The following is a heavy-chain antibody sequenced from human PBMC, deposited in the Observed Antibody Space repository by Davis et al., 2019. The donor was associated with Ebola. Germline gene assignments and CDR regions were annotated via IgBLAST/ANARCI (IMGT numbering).Heavy chain of an antibody. J-gene: IGHJ4*02. V-gene: IGHV4-30-2*01. Sequence: PSETLSLTCAVSGGSISSGGYSWSWIRQPPGKGLEWIGYIYHSGSTYYNPSLKSRVTISVDRSKNQFSLKLSSVTAADKAVYYCARLYGSESSSFDYWGQGTLVTVSS. CDR1: GGSISSGGYS. D-gene: IGHD3-10*01. CDR2: IYHSGST. CDR3: ARLYGSESSSFDY.